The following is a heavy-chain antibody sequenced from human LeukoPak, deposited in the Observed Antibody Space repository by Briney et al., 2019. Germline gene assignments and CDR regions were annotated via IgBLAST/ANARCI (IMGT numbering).Heavy chain of an antibody. J-gene: IGHJ4*02. D-gene: IGHD4-17*01. Sequence: SETLSLTCSVSGGSISINSYYWDWIRQSPGKGLEWLGSLYFRGNTYYNPSLKSRVSMSVDTSKNQFSLRLKSVTAADTAVYYCARGVYGDYKFDYWGQGTLVTVSS. CDR2: LYFRGNT. V-gene: IGHV4-39*07. CDR1: GGSISINSYY. CDR3: ARGVYGDYKFDY.